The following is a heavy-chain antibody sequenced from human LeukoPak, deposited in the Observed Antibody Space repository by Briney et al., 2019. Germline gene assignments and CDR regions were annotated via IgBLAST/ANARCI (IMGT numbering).Heavy chain of an antibody. CDR3: ARVFDS. Sequence: SETLSLTCTVSGGSVNTSDYYWGWIRQSPVKGLDWIGDVFYTGKTNYNPSLRGRATMSIDTSKNQFSLKLTYVTAADTAVYYCARVFDSWGQGTLVTVSS. CDR2: VFYTGKT. V-gene: IGHV4-39*07. CDR1: GGSVNTSDYY. J-gene: IGHJ4*02.